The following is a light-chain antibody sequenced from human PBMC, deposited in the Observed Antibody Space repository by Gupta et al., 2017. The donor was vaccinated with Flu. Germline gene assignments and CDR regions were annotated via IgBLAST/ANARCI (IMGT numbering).Light chain of an antibody. V-gene: IGKV3-11*01. Sequence: EIVLTKSPATLSLSPAERATPSCRASQSVSSYLAWYQQKPGQAPRLLIYDAANRATGSPARSSGSGSGTDFTLTISSLEPEDFAVYYCQQRSNGPFSITFGQGTRLEIK. CDR2: DAA. J-gene: IGKJ5*01. CDR3: QQRSNGPFSIT. CDR1: QSVSSY.